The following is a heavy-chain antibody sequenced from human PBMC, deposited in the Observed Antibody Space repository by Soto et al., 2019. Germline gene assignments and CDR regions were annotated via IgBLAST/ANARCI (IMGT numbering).Heavy chain of an antibody. Sequence: SDTLSLTCTVSCGSISGFYWSWIRQPAGKGLEWIGRTSTGGGTNYNPSLRSRVTMSVDTSKSQFSLKLMSVTAADTAVYYCARDVRRGSSSWVNWGQGTLVTVSS. D-gene: IGHD6-13*01. CDR1: CGSISGFY. V-gene: IGHV4-4*07. CDR2: TSTGGGT. CDR3: ARDVRRGSSSWVN. J-gene: IGHJ4*02.